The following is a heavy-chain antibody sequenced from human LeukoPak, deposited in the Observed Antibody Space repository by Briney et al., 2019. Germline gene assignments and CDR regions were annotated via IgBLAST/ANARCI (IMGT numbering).Heavy chain of an antibody. D-gene: IGHD2-2*01. J-gene: IGHJ3*02. CDR3: ARDRMLWGHDAFAI. V-gene: IGHV1-2*02. CDR2: INPNSGGT. Sequence: ASAKVSYKASGYTFTAYYMHWVRQAPGQGLEWMGWINPNSGGTDYAQKFQGRVTMTSDASISTAYMELTWLRSDDTAVYFCARDRMLWGHDAFAIWGQGTLVTVSS. CDR1: GYTFTAYY.